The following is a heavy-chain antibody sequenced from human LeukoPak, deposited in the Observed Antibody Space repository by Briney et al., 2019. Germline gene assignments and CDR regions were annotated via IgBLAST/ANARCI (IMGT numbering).Heavy chain of an antibody. CDR2: IYYSGST. CDR3: ARHYYDSSGYYDFDY. Sequence: SETLSLTCTVSGGSISSYYWSWIRQPPGKGLEWIGYIYYSGSTNYNPSLKSRVTISVDTSKNQFSLKLSSVTAADTAVYYCARHYYDSSGYYDFDYWGQGALVTVSS. J-gene: IGHJ4*02. CDR1: GGSISSYY. D-gene: IGHD3-22*01. V-gene: IGHV4-59*08.